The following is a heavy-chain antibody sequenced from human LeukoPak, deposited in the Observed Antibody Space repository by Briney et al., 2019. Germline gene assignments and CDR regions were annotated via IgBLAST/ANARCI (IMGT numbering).Heavy chain of an antibody. J-gene: IGHJ4*02. CDR2: INHSGST. D-gene: IGHD3-9*01. CDR3: ARDDRREMDH. V-gene: IGHV4-34*01. CDR1: GGSFSGYY. Sequence: PSETLSLTCAVYGGSFSGYYWSWIRQPPGNGLEWIGEINHSGSTNYNPSLKSRVTISVDTSKNQFSLKLSSVTAADTAVYYCARDDRREMDHWGQGTLVTVSS.